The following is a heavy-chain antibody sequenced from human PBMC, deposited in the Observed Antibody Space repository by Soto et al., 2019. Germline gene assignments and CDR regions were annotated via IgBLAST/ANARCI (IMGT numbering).Heavy chain of an antibody. V-gene: IGHV4-34*01. CDR2: INHSGST. D-gene: IGHD5-12*01. CDR3: ARDRERRPVLYSGYDSPFDY. Sequence: SETLSLTCAVYGGSFSGYYWIWIRQPPGKGLEWIGEINHSGSTNYNPSLKSRVTISVDTSKNQFSLKLSSVTAADTAVYYCARDRERRPVLYSGYDSPFDYWGQGTLVTVSS. CDR1: GGSFSGYY. J-gene: IGHJ4*02.